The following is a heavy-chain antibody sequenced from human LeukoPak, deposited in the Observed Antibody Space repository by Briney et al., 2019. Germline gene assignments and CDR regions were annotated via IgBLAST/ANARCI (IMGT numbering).Heavy chain of an antibody. CDR3: ARESFYCSSTSCYTDY. J-gene: IGHJ4*02. CDR2: ISSSSTI. V-gene: IGHV3-48*04. Sequence: GGSLRLSCAASGFTFSSYSMNWVRQAPGKGLEWVSYISSSSTIYYADSVKGRFTISRDNAKNSLYLQMNSLRAEDTAVYYCARESFYCSSTSCYTDYWGQGTLVTVSS. CDR1: GFTFSSYS. D-gene: IGHD2-2*02.